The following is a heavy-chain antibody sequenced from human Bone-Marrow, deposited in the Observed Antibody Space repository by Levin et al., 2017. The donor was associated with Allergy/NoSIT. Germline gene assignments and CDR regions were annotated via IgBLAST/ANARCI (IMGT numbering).Heavy chain of an antibody. CDR2: IKDDGSEK. V-gene: IGHV3-7*01. CDR3: VRSPIYFDL. CDR1: GFMFSAYW. Sequence: AASVKVSCRASGFMFSAYWMSWVRQAPGKGLEWVANIKDDGSEKYYVDSVKGRFTISRDNAKRSLYLQMNSLRAEDTAVYYCVRSPIYFDLWGQGTLVTVSS. J-gene: IGHJ4*02. D-gene: IGHD3-3*01.